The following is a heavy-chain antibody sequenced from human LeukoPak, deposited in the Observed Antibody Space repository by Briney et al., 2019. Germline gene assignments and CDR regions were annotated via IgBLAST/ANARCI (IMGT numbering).Heavy chain of an antibody. CDR2: INSHSGGT. CDR1: GYTFTGYY. CDR3: ARYTVTAAGSPFDY. V-gene: IGHV1-2*02. D-gene: IGHD6-13*01. J-gene: IGHJ4*02. Sequence: ASVKVSCKASGYTFTGYYVHWVRQAPGQGLEWMGWINSHSGGTDYAHKFRGRVTMTRDTSISTAYMELSRLKSDDTAVYYCARYTVTAAGSPFDYWGQGTLVTVSS.